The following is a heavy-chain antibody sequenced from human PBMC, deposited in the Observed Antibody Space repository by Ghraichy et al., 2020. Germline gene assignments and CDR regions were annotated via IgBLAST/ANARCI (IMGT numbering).Heavy chain of an antibody. V-gene: IGHV4-39*01. CDR2: VYDSGRA. J-gene: IGHJ4*02. CDR3: SRTLPHSRGFDS. CDR1: GGSIGNNRYY. Sequence: SQTLSLTCTVSGGSIGNNRYYWGWIRQSPGSAMEWIGNVYDSGRAYYNPSLKSRLTISLDTSKSQFSLSLKSVTAADTAVYYCSRTLPHSRGFDSWGLGTLVTVSS.